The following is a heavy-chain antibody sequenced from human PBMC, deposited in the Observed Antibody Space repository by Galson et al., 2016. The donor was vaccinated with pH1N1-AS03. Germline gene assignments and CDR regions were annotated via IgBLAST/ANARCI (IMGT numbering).Heavy chain of an antibody. CDR2: ISGSSSYI. CDR1: GFTFSHYS. CDR3: AKDSNEYCSGGNCLAFDI. D-gene: IGHD2-15*01. J-gene: IGHJ3*02. V-gene: IGHV3-21*01. Sequence: SLRLSCAASGFTFSHYSMSWVRQAPGKGLEWVSSISGSSSYIYYADSVKGRSTISRYNTKNSVYLQMNSLRAEDTAVYYCAKDSNEYCSGGNCLAFDIWGQGTVVAVSS.